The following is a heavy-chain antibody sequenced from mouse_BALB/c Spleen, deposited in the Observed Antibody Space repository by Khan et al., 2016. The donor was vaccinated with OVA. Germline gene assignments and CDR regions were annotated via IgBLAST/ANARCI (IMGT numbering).Heavy chain of an antibody. CDR1: GFNIKDYY. CDR3: ARSGYGNYWFAY. Sequence: VQLKESGAELVRPGALVKLSCKASGFNIKDYYMNWVRQRPEQGLEWIGWIDPENGDTIYDPKFQDKASITADTSSNTAYLQLSSLTSEDTAVYYCARSGYGNYWFAYWGQGTLVTVSA. CDR2: IDPENGDT. D-gene: IGHD2-1*01. J-gene: IGHJ3*01. V-gene: IGHV14-1*02.